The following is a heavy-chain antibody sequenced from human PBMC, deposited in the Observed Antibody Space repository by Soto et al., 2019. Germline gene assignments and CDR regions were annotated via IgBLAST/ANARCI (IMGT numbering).Heavy chain of an antibody. CDR2: ISSSSSTI. J-gene: IGHJ6*02. CDR3: ARDFGDIVVVPAADSEGYYYYYGMDV. V-gene: IGHV3-48*02. D-gene: IGHD2-2*01. CDR1: GFTFSSYS. Sequence: EVQLVGSGGGLVQPGGSLRLSCAASGFTFSSYSMSWVRQAPGKGLEWVSYISSSSSTIYYADSVKGRFTISRDNAKNSLYLQMNSLRDEDTAVYYCARDFGDIVVVPAADSEGYYYYYGMDVWGQGTTVTVSS.